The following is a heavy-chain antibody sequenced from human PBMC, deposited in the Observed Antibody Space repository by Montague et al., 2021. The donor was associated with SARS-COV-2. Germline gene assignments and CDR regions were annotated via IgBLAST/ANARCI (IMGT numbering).Heavy chain of an antibody. Sequence: SETLSLTCAVSGGSISTSHWWSWVRQPPGKGLEWIGGIDERGSTNYSPSLKSRVTMSIDKSANQFSLKLASLTAADTAIYFRARDVRTSTWSIRGYGGNYYFDSWGQGTLVAVSS. CDR1: GGSISTSHW. V-gene: IGHV4-4*02. CDR3: ARDVRTSTWSIRGYGGNYYFDS. J-gene: IGHJ4*02. D-gene: IGHD4-23*01. CDR2: IDERGST.